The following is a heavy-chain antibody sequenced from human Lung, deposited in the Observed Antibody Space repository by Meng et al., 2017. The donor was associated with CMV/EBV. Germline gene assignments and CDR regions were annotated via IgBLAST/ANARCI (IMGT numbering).Heavy chain of an antibody. CDR1: GGSISSGGYY. J-gene: IGHJ4*02. CDR3: ARGSYYYDSSGYYYTGEGGFDY. V-gene: IGHV4-31*03. D-gene: IGHD3-22*01. CDR2: IYYSGST. Sequence: LXXTVSGGSISSGGYYWSWIRQHPGKGLEWIGYIYYSGSTYYNPSLKSRVTISVDTSKNQFSLKLSSVTAADTAVYYCARGSYYYDSSGYYYTGEGGFDYWGQGXLVTVSS.